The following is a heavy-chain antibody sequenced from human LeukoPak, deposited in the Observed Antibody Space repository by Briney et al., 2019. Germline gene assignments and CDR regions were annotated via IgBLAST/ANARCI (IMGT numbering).Heavy chain of an antibody. Sequence: GGSLRLSCAASGFTVSSNYMSWVRQAPGKGLEWVSVIYSGGSTYYADSVKGRFTISRDNSKNTLYLQMNSLRAEDTAVYYCATGGYGDLLDAFDIWGHGTMVTVSS. D-gene: IGHD4-17*01. J-gene: IGHJ3*02. CDR1: GFTVSSNY. CDR2: IYSGGST. V-gene: IGHV3-53*01. CDR3: ATGGYGDLLDAFDI.